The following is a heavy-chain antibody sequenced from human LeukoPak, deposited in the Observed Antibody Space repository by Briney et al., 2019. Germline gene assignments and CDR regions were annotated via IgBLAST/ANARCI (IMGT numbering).Heavy chain of an antibody. D-gene: IGHD6-19*01. CDR1: GVTISGYY. CDR2: VYYSGGT. CDR3: ARGGWYFSY. J-gene: IGHJ4*02. Sequence: SETLSLTCTVSGVTISGYYWTWIRQPPGKGLEWIGYVYYSGGTNYNPSLRSRVTTSLDTSKSQFSLKLNSVTAADTALYYCARGGWYFSYWGQGTPVTVSS. V-gene: IGHV4-59*01.